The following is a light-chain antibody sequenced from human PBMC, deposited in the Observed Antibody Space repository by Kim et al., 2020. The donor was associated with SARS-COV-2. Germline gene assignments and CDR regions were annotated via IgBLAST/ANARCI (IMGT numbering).Light chain of an antibody. Sequence: ASVERSTTTSGRARNGSSNYLAWFQQKPGKAPRLLIFAASALQSGVPSRFSGSGSGTDFTLTISGLQPEDVAAYYCQKYSSAPLTFGGGTKVDIK. CDR1: NGSSNY. J-gene: IGKJ4*02. CDR2: AAS. V-gene: IGKV1-27*01. CDR3: QKYSSAPLT.